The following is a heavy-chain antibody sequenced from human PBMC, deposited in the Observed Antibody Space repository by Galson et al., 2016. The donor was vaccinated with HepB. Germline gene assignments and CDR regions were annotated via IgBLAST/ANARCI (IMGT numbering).Heavy chain of an antibody. D-gene: IGHD4-23*01. Sequence: SLRLSCAASGFTFSNAWMSWVRQAPGKGLEWVGRINTKTDGGTTEYAAPVKGRLTISRDDSKNTVDLQMNSLQTEDTAVYYCTRGHLVTTVFYGMDVWGQGTTVTVSS. V-gene: IGHV3-15*01. CDR2: INTKTDGGTT. CDR3: TRGHLVTTVFYGMDV. CDR1: GFTFSNAW. J-gene: IGHJ6*02.